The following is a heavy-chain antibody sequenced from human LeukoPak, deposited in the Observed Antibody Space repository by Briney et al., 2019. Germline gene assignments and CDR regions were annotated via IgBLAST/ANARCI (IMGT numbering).Heavy chain of an antibody. D-gene: IGHD2-2*01. J-gene: IGHJ4*02. CDR3: VKVLQYQEGPL. CDR1: GFDFSDFA. Sequence: PGGSLRLSCSASGFDFSDFAMHWVRQAPGKGLEYVSAISGNGGSTYHADSVKGRFTISRDNSKNTLYFQMSSLRPDDTAVYYCVKVLQYQEGPLWGQGIQVTVSS. V-gene: IGHV3-64D*06. CDR2: ISGNGGST.